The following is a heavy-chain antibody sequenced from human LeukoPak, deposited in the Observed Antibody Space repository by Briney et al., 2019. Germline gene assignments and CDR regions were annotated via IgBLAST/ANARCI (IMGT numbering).Heavy chain of an antibody. Sequence: KSGGSLRLSCAASGFTFSSYSMNWVRQAPGKGLEWVSSISSSSSYIYYADSVKGRFTISRDNAKNSLYLQVNSLRAEDTAVYYCARDQFGGSSWYEGYWGQGTLVTVSS. CDR1: GFTFSSYS. CDR2: ISSSSSYI. J-gene: IGHJ4*02. V-gene: IGHV3-21*01. D-gene: IGHD6-13*01. CDR3: ARDQFGGSSWYEGY.